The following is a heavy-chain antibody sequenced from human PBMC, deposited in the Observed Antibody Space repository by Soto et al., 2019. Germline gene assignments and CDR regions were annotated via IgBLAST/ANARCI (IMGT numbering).Heavy chain of an antibody. Sequence: GGSLRLSCAASGFTFSSYAMSWVRQAPGKGLEWVSAISGSGGSTYYADSVKGRFTISRDNSKNTLYLQMNSLRAEDTAVYYCAKRGDYGDKKYYFDYWGQGTLVTVSS. CDR3: AKRGDYGDKKYYFDY. J-gene: IGHJ4*02. D-gene: IGHD4-17*01. V-gene: IGHV3-23*01. CDR2: ISGSGGST. CDR1: GFTFSSYA.